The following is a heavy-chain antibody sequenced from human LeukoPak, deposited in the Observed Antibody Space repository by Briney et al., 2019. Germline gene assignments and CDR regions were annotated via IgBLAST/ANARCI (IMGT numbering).Heavy chain of an antibody. CDR3: ARGGYYGSGRYYFDS. D-gene: IGHD3-3*01. CDR2: MKSDGSNT. CDR1: GVTLSAEI. V-gene: IGHV3-74*01. J-gene: IGHJ4*02. Sequence: PVRSLRLSSAPSGVTLSAEIMNCGGRAPGKGLRGCSRMKSDGSNTNYANSVKGRFTISRDNAKNTLHLQMNSLRAEDTAVYYCARGGYYGSGRYYFDSWGQGTLVTVSS.